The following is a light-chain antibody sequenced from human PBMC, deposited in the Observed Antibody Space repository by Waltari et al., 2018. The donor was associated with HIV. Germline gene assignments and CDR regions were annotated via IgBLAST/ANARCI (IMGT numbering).Light chain of an antibody. CDR3: QQYYSTPFT. CDR1: QSVLYSSNNKNY. J-gene: IGKJ3*01. V-gene: IGKV4-1*01. Sequence: DIVMTQSPDSLAASLGERATLNCKSSQSVLYSSNNKNYLAWYQQKPGQPPKLLIYWASTRESGVPDRFSGSGSGTDFTLTISSLQAEDVAVYYCQQYYSTPFTFGPGTKVDIK. CDR2: WAS.